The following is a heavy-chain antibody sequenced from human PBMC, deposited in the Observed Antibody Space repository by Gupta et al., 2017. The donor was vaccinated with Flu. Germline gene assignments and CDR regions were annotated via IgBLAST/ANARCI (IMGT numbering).Heavy chain of an antibody. V-gene: IGHV2-26*01. CDR3: ARATASSGWYVGWYFDL. CDR1: GFSLSNARIG. CDR2: IFSNDEK. D-gene: IGHD6-19*01. J-gene: IGHJ2*01. Sequence: QVTLKESGPVLVKPTETLTLTCTVSGFSLSNARIGVSLIRQPPGKALEWLAHIFSNDEKSYSPSRKSRLTISKDTSKSQVVLTMTNMDPVDTATYYCARATASSGWYVGWYFDLWGRGTLVTVAS.